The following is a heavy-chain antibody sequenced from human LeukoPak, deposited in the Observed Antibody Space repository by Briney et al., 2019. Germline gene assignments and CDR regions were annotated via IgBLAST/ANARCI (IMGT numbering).Heavy chain of an antibody. J-gene: IGHJ6*02. CDR2: IKQDGSKK. D-gene: IGHD6-13*01. Sequence: GGSLRLSCAASGFTFSSYWMSWVRQAPGKGLEWVANIKQDGSKKYYVDSVKGRFTISRDNAKNSLYLQMNSLRAEDTAVYYCARPQNPYSSSWSGGYYYYYYGMDVWGQGTTVTVSS. CDR3: ARPQNPYSSSWSGGYYYYYYGMDV. V-gene: IGHV3-7*01. CDR1: GFTFSSYW.